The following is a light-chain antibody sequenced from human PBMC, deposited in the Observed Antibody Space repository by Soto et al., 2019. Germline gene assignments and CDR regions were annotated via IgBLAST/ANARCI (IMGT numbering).Light chain of an antibody. J-gene: IGKJ2*01. Sequence: EIVMTQSPATLSVSPGERASLSCRASQSVGSNLAWYQQTAGQAPRLLIYGASTRATGIPARLSGSGSGTEFTLTISSLQSEDFPVYSCQQYTNWPYTFGQGTKLEIK. CDR1: QSVGSN. CDR3: QQYTNWPYT. V-gene: IGKV3-15*01. CDR2: GAS.